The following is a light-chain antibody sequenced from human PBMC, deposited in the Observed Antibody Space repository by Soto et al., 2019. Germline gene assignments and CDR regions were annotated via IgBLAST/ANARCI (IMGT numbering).Light chain of an antibody. J-gene: IGKJ1*01. V-gene: IGKV2D-29*02. CDR2: EVS. Sequence: DIVMTQTPLSLSVTPGQPASISCKSSQSLLESDGKTYVYWYLQKPGQSQQLLIYEVSNRFSGVQYRFSGRGSGTDFTLKTSRVEAGDVGIYYCMQSIQVPWTFAQGTKVEIK. CDR1: QSLLESDGKTY. CDR3: MQSIQVPWT.